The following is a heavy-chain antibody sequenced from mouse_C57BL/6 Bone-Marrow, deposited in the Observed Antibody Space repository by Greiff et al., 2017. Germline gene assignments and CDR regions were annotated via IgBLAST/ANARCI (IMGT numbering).Heavy chain of an antibody. CDR2: IDPSDSYT. J-gene: IGHJ3*01. CDR3: AREGHYYYGPWFAY. CDR1: GYTFTSYW. D-gene: IGHD1-1*01. V-gene: IGHV1-69*01. Sequence: QVQLQQPGAELVMPGASVKLSCKASGYTFTSYWMHWVKQRPGQGLEWIGEIDPSDSYTNYNQKFKGKSTVTVDKSSSTAYMQLSSLTSEDSAVYYCAREGHYYYGPWFAYWGQGTLVTVSA.